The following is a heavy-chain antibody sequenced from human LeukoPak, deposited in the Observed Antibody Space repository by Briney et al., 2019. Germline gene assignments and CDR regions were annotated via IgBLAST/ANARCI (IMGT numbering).Heavy chain of an antibody. CDR1: GRAFSSYY. CDR3: ARVLLVTPVAAFDV. V-gene: IGHV4-34*01. D-gene: IGHD4-23*01. J-gene: IGHJ3*01. Sequence: SETLSLTCAVYGRAFSSYYWSWIRQPPGKGLEWIGQIDHSGSTNFNPSLKSRVTMSVDTTKKRVSLNLNSVTAADTAVYYCARVLLVTPVAAFDVWGRGTMVAVSS. CDR2: IDHSGST.